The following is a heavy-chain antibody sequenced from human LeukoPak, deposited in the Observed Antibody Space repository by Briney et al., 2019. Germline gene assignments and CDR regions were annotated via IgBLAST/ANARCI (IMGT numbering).Heavy chain of an antibody. CDR1: GFPFSSYA. J-gene: IGHJ5*02. CDR2: ISGSGGST. Sequence: GALRLSCAASGFPFSSYAMSWVGQAPGKGLEWVSAISGSGGSTHYADSVKGRFTISRDNSKNTLYLQMNSLRAEDTAVYYCAKDLWPQGLGWAVDPWGQGTLVTVSS. CDR3: AKDLWPQGLGWAVDP. D-gene: IGHD2/OR15-2a*01. V-gene: IGHV3-23*01.